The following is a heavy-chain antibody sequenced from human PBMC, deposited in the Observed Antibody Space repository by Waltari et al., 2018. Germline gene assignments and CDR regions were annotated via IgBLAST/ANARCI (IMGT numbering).Heavy chain of an antibody. CDR1: GLDFSSFS. V-gene: IGHV3-21*06. CDR3: NVELAEAGN. J-gene: IGHJ4*02. D-gene: IGHD6-13*01. CDR2: ISKSGRVT. Sequence: EVHLVESGGGLVKTGGPLRVACASSGLDFSSFSINWIRQPPGEGLEWVSSISKSGRVTEYADSVKGRFTFSRDNANNSVYLQMNSLRVEDTAVYYCNVELAEAGNWGQGTLVTVSP.